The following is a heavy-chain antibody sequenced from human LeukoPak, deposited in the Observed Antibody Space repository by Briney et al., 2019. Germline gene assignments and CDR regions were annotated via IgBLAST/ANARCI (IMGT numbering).Heavy chain of an antibody. D-gene: IGHD3-10*01. CDR3: ARETYYYGSGSSPFDY. V-gene: IGHV3-66*01. J-gene: IGHJ4*02. CDR1: GFTVSSNY. Sequence: GGSLRLSCAASGFTVSSNYMSWVRQAPGKGLEWVSVIYSGGSTYYADSVKGRFTISRDNSKNTLYLQMNSLRAEDTAVYYCARETYYYGSGSSPFDYWGQGTLVTVSS. CDR2: IYSGGST.